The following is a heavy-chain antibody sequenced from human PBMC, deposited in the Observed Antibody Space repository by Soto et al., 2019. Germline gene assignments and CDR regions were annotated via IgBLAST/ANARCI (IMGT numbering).Heavy chain of an antibody. D-gene: IGHD5-12*01. V-gene: IGHV3-30-3*01. Sequence: GGSLRLSCAASGFTFSSYAMHWVRQAPGKGLEWVAVISYDGSNKYYADSVKGRFTISRDNSKNTLYLQMNRLRAEDTAVYYFARESMVVVDIVATHYFDDWGQGTLVTVSS. CDR3: ARESMVVVDIVATHYFDD. CDR1: GFTFSSYA. J-gene: IGHJ4*02. CDR2: ISYDGSNK.